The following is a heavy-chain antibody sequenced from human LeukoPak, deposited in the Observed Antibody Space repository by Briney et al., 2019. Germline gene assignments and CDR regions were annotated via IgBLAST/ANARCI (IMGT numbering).Heavy chain of an antibody. CDR2: ISLSGLT. V-gene: IGHV4-4*02. CDR1: GGSISSTNW. Sequence: SETLSLTCGVSGGSISSTNWWSWVRQPPGQGLEWIGEISLSGLTNYNPSLKSRVTMSLDKSKNHLSLNLTSVTDADTAVYYCSRESGAFSPFGYWGQGTLVTVSS. CDR3: SRESGAFSPFGY. D-gene: IGHD1-26*01. J-gene: IGHJ4*02.